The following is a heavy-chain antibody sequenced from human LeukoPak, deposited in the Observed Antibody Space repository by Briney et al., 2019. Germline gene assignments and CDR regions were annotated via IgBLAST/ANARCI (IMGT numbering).Heavy chain of an antibody. CDR3: ARVEAYCSRTSCHDY. D-gene: IGHD2-2*01. Sequence: ASVEVSCKTSGSTFTNYGVSWVRQAPGQRLEWMGWISAYNGNTDYAQRFQGRVTMTIDTSTSAAYMDLRSLRSDDTAVYYCARVEAYCSRTSCHDYWGQGTLVTVSS. J-gene: IGHJ4*02. CDR1: GSTFTNYG. CDR2: ISAYNGNT. V-gene: IGHV1-18*01.